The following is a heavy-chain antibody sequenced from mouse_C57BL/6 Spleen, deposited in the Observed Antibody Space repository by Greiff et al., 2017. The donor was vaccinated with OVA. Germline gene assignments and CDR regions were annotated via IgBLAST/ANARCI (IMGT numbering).Heavy chain of an antibody. J-gene: IGHJ4*01. Sequence: QVTLKVSGPGILQSSQTLSLTCSFSGFSLSTSGMGVSWIRQPSGKGLEWLAHIYWDDDKRYNPSLKSRLTISKDTSRNQVFLKITSVDTADTATYYCARSSDGYSTFLYAMDYWGQGTSVTVSS. CDR3: ARSSDGYSTFLYAMDY. CDR2: IYWDDDK. CDR1: GFSLSTSGMG. D-gene: IGHD2-3*01. V-gene: IGHV8-12*01.